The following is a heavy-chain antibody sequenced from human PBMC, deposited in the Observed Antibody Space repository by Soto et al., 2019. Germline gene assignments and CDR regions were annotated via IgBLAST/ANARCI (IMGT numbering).Heavy chain of an antibody. D-gene: IGHD1-20*01. V-gene: IGHV3-74*01. CDR3: ARGWYNWNDEGWFDP. Sequence: PGGSLRLSCAASGFTFSSYWMHWVRQAPGKGLVWVSRINSDGSSTSYADSVKGRFTISRDNAKNTLYLQMNSLRAEDTAVYYCARGWYNWNDEGWFDPWGQGTLVTVSS. J-gene: IGHJ5*02. CDR1: GFTFSSYW. CDR2: INSDGSST.